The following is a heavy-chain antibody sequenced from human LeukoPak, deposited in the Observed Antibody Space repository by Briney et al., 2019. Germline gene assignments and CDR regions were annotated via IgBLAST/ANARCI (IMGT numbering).Heavy chain of an antibody. Sequence: GGSLRLSCAASGFTFSSYGMHWVRQAPGKGLEWVAFIRYDGSNKYYADSVKGRFTISRDNSKNTLYLQMNSLRAEDTAVYYCAKDSLQPSHLPDYWGQGTLVTVSS. D-gene: IGHD4-11*01. V-gene: IGHV3-30*02. CDR1: GFTFSSYG. CDR3: AKDSLQPSHLPDY. CDR2: IRYDGSNK. J-gene: IGHJ4*02.